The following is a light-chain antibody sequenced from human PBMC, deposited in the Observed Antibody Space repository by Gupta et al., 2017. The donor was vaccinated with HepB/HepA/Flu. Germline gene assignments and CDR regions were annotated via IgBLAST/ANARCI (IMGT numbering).Light chain of an antibody. Sequence: QSVLPQPPSVSGSPGQTVAISCTGRPSNIGAPYDVHWYKHLPGTAPKLLIYGNTNRPSGVPDRFSGSKSGTSASLAITGLQVDDEADYYCLSYDSSLSGWVFGGGTKLTVL. CDR1: PSNIGAPYD. CDR3: LSYDSSLSGWV. CDR2: GNT. V-gene: IGLV1-40*01. J-gene: IGLJ3*02.